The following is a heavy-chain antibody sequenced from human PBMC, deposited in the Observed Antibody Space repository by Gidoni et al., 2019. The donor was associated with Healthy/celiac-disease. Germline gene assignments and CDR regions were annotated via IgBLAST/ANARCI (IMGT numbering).Heavy chain of an antibody. CDR2: IKQDGSEK. V-gene: IGHV3-7*01. CDR3: ARDQLPQSSHWYFDL. Sequence: EVQLVESGGGLVQPGGSLRLSCAASGFTFSSYWMSWVRQAPGKGLEWVANIKQDGSEKYYVDSVKGRFTISRDNAKNSLYLQMNSLRAEDTAVYYCARDQLPQSSHWYFDLWGRGTLVTVSS. J-gene: IGHJ2*01. CDR1: GFTFSSYW. D-gene: IGHD2-2*01.